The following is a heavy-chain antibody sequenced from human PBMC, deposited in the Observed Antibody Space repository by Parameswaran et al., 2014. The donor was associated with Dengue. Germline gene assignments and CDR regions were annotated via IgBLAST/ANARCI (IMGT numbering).Heavy chain of an antibody. V-gene: IGHV4-39*07. D-gene: IGHD2-15*01. CDR2: IYYSGST. Sequence: WIRQPPGKGLEWIGSIYYSGSTYYNPSLKSRVTISVDTSKNQFSLKLSSVTAADTAVYYCASLSRVVVVVAIDYWGPGNPGHRLL. J-gene: IGHJ4*02. CDR3: ASLSRVVVVVAIDY.